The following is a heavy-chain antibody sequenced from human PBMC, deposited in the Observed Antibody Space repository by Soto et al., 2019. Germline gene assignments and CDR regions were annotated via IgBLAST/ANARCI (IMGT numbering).Heavy chain of an antibody. CDR3: ARFTYKSGFNWFDP. J-gene: IGHJ5*02. CDR1: DVSSSSGGCY. V-gene: IGHV4-31*09. Sequence: THSLTCTVSDVSSSSGGCYWGWVHQHPGKGLEWIGNIYHSGRTYYNPSLKSRVIMSVDKSKNQFSLNLRSVTAADTAVYFCARFTYKSGFNWFDPWGQGTQVTVSS. CDR2: IYHSGRT. D-gene: IGHD5-12*01.